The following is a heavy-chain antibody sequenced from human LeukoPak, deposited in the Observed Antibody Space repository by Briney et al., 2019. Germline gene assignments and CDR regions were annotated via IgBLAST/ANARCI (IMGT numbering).Heavy chain of an antibody. CDR2: ISYDGSNK. CDR1: GFTFSSYG. J-gene: IGHJ4*02. V-gene: IGHV3-30*03. Sequence: QPGRSLRLSCAASGFTFSSYGMHWVRQAPGKGLEWVAVISYDGSNKYYADSVKGRFTISRDNSKNTLYLQMNSLRAEDTAVYYCARDGEGYYDSSGYLDYWGQGTLVTVSS. D-gene: IGHD3-22*01. CDR3: ARDGEGYYDSSGYLDY.